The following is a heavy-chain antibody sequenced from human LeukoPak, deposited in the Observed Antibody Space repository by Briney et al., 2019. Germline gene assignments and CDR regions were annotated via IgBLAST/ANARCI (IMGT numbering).Heavy chain of an antibody. CDR1: GFTFSSYA. CDR3: ARVKPTRGKFGVDPSLGCFDY. V-gene: IGHV3-7*01. J-gene: IGHJ4*02. D-gene: IGHD3-10*01. Sequence: HAGGSLRLSCAASGFTFSSYAMSWVRQAPGKGLEWVANIKQDGSEKYYVDSVKGRFTISRDNAKNSLYLQMNSLRAEDTAVYYCARVKPTRGKFGVDPSLGCFDYWGQGTLVTVSS. CDR2: IKQDGSEK.